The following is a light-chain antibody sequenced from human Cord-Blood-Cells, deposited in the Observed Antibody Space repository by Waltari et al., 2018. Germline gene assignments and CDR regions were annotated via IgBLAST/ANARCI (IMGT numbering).Light chain of an antibody. V-gene: IGKV1-39*01. J-gene: IGKJ4*01. CDR3: QQGVT. CDR1: QSISSY. Sequence: DIQMTQSPSSLSASVGDRVTITCRASQSISSYLNWYQQKPGKAPKLLIYAASSLQSGAPSRFSGSGSGKDFTLTISSLQPEDFATYYCQQGVTFGGGTKVEIK. CDR2: AAS.